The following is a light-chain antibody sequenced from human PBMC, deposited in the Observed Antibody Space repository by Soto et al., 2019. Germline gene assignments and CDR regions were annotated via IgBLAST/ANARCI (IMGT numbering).Light chain of an antibody. Sequence: DIQITQSPSSLSASVGDRVTITCRASQGISTNLAWYQQKPGKAPKLLIYAASSLQSGVPPRFSGSGSGTAFTLTISSLQPEDFAIYYCQKANRVPLSFGQGTRLEIK. J-gene: IGKJ5*01. CDR1: QGISTN. V-gene: IGKV1-12*01. CDR3: QKANRVPLS. CDR2: AAS.